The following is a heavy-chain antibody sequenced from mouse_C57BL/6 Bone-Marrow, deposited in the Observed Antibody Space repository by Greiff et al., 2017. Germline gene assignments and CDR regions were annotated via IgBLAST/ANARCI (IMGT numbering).Heavy chain of an antibody. CDR1: GYTFTSYW. D-gene: IGHD4-1*01. Sequence: QVQLQQPGAELVKPGASVKMSCKASGYTFTSYWITWVKQRPGQGLEWIGDIYPTSGRTNYNEKFKSKAILTVDTSSTTAYMQLSSLTSEDSAVFYCARSGPLGRSFDDWGQGTTLTVSS. V-gene: IGHV1-55*01. J-gene: IGHJ2*01. CDR2: IYPTSGRT. CDR3: ARSGPLGRSFDD.